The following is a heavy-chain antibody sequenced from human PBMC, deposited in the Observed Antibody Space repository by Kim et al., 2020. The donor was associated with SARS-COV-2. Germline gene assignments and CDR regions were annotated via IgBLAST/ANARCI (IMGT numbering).Heavy chain of an antibody. V-gene: IGHV3-30*07. Sequence: VKGRFTISRDNSKNTLYLQMSSLRAEDTAVYYCARENPECDYGDYSAFDVWGQGTMVTVSS. J-gene: IGHJ3*01. D-gene: IGHD4-17*01. CDR3: ARENPECDYGDYSAFDV.